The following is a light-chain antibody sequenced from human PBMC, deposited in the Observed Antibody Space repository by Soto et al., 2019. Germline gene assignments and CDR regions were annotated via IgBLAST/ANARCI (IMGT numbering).Light chain of an antibody. Sequence: DIQMTQSPSSLSASVGGRVTITCRASQSIGSYLNWYRQKPGTAPKLLIYGASSLYSGVPSRFSGSGSGTDFTLTISSLQPEDSATYFCQQSYSMGLTFGPGTKVDIK. CDR3: QQSYSMGLT. CDR2: GAS. V-gene: IGKV1-39*01. CDR1: QSIGSY. J-gene: IGKJ3*01.